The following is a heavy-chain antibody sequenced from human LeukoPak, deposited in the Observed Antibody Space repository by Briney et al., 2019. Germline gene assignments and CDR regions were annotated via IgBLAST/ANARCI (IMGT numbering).Heavy chain of an antibody. CDR2: ISSSSSYI. CDR1: GFTFSSYS. J-gene: IGHJ4*02. D-gene: IGHD3-22*01. Sequence: GSLRLSCAASGFTFSSYSMNWVRQAPGKGLEWVSSISSSSSYIYYADSVKGRFTISRDNAKNSLYLQMNSLRAEDTAVYYCAKDPHVTWIQLWTTNYYDSSGYYATTPFDYWGQGTLVTVSS. V-gene: IGHV3-21*04. CDR3: AKDPHVTWIQLWTTNYYDSSGYYATTPFDY.